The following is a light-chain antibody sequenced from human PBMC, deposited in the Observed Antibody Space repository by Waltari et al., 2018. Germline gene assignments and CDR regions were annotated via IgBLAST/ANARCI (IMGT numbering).Light chain of an antibody. CDR3: QQYGAWPLT. V-gene: IGKV3D-15*01. CDR1: QSVGST. CDR2: GAS. J-gene: IGKJ4*01. Sequence: EIGVTQSPTTLSVSPGERATLSCRASQSVGSTLAWYQQKPGQAPRLLIYGASTRATGIPARFSGSGSGTEFTLAITSLQSEDFAVYYCQQYGAWPLTFGGGTTVEIK.